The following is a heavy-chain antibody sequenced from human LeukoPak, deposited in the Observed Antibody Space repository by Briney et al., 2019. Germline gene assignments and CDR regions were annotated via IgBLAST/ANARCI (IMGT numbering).Heavy chain of an antibody. CDR1: GASISSPNYY. D-gene: IGHD1-1*01. CDR3: ARGWNAADAFDV. CDR2: IYSTGST. J-gene: IGHJ3*01. Sequence: SETLSLTCSVSGASISSPNYYWGWIRQSPGTGLEWIANIYSTGSTYYNPSLRSRVSISMDTSSNQFFLRLYSVTAADTAVFYCARGWNAADAFDVWGQGTMVPVSS. V-gene: IGHV4-39*01.